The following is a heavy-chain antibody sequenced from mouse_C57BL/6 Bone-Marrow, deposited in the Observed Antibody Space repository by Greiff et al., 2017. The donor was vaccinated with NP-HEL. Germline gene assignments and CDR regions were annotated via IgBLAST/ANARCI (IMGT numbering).Heavy chain of an antibody. J-gene: IGHJ2*01. Sequence: QVQLKQSGAELARPGASVKLSCKASGYTFTSYGISWVKQRTGQGLEWIGEIYPSSGNTYYNEKFKGKATLTADKSSSTAYMELRSLTSEDSAVYFCARTGTLFFDYWGQGTTLTVSS. CDR2: IYPSSGNT. D-gene: IGHD4-1*01. V-gene: IGHV1-81*01. CDR1: GYTFTSYG. CDR3: ARTGTLFFDY.